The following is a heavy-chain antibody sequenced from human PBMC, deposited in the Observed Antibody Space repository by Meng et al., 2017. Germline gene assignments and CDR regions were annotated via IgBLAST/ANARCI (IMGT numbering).Heavy chain of an antibody. V-gene: IGHV3-48*03. D-gene: IGHD6-19*01. CDR3: ARDRSSYSSGNPFFDY. J-gene: IGHJ4*02. CDR1: GFTFSSYE. Sequence: GGSLRLSCAASGFTFSSYEMNWVRQAPGKGLEWVSYISSSGSTIYYADSVKGRFTISRDNAKNSLYLQMNSLRAEDTAVYCCARDRSSYSSGNPFFDYWGQGTLVTVSS. CDR2: ISSSGSTI.